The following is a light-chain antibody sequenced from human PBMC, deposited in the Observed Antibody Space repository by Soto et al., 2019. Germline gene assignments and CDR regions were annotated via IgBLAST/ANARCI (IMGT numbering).Light chain of an antibody. J-gene: IGKJ1*01. CDR1: QSISTW. Sequence: IQMTQSYFILSASVGDSVSITCRESQSISTWVAWYQQKAGKAPNLVIYQASLLESGVPSRSSGSGAGTEFTLTISSLQPEDLATYYCQQYNGSPWTFGQGTKVDIK. CDR2: QAS. V-gene: IGKV1-5*03. CDR3: QQYNGSPWT.